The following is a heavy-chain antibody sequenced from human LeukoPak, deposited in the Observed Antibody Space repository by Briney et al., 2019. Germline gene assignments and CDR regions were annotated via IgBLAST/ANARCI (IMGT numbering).Heavy chain of an antibody. Sequence: SSETLSLTCAVYGGSFSGYYWSWIRQPPGKGLEWIGEINHSGSTNYNPSLKSRVTISVDTSKNQFSLKLSSVTAADTAVYYCARWTTPFDYWGQGTLVTVSS. J-gene: IGHJ4*02. CDR1: GGSFSGYY. CDR2: INHSGST. D-gene: IGHD4-17*01. V-gene: IGHV4-34*01. CDR3: ARWTTPFDY.